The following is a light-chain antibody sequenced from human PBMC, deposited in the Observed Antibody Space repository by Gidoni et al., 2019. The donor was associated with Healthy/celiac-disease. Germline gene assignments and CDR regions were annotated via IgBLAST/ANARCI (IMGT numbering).Light chain of an antibody. CDR3: QSYDSSLSGHVV. J-gene: IGLJ2*01. V-gene: IGLV1-40*01. CDR1: SSNIGAGYD. CDR2: GNS. Sequence: SVLTQPPSVSGAPGQRVSISCTGSSSNIGAGYDVHWYPQLPGTAPNLLSYGNSNRPSGVPDRFSGSKSGTSASLAITGLQAEDEADYYCQSYDSSLSGHVVFGGGTKLTVL.